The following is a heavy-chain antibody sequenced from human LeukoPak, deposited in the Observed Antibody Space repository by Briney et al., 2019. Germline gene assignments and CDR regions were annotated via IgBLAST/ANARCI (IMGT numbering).Heavy chain of an antibody. CDR3: VSYSRVSGTYHLPY. D-gene: IGHD6-19*01. Sequence: PSETLSLTCTVSGYSISSGYYWTWIRQFPGKGLEWIGYGYYSGSTEYNPSLKSRVTISVDTSKNQFSLRLSSVTAADTAVYYCVSYSRVSGTYHLPYWGQGALVTVSS. CDR2: GYYSGST. CDR1: GYSISSGYY. J-gene: IGHJ4*02. V-gene: IGHV4-38-2*02.